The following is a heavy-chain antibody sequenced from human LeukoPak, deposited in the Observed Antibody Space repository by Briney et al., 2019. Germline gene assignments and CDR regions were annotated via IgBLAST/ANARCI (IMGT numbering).Heavy chain of an antibody. D-gene: IGHD6-13*01. J-gene: IGHJ4*02. Sequence: GASVKVSCKASGYTFTGYYMHWVRQAPGQGLEWMGWINPNSGGTNYAQKFQGRVTMTRGTSISTAYMELSSLRSEDTAVYYCATPGIAAAGIGFGFDYWGQGTLVTVSS. CDR1: GYTFTGYY. CDR3: ATPGIAAAGIGFGFDY. CDR2: INPNSGGT. V-gene: IGHV1-2*02.